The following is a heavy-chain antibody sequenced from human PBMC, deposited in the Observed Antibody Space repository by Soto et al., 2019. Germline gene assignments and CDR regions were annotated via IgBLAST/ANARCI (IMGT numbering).Heavy chain of an antibody. CDR1: GGTFSSYA. CDR3: ARVLRGDKGEWYGMDV. J-gene: IGHJ6*02. V-gene: IGHV1-69*13. Sequence: GASVKVSCKASGGTFSSYAISWVRQAPGQGLEWMGGIIPIFGTANYAQKFQGRVTITADESTSTAYMELSSLRSEDTAVYYCARVLRGDKGEWYGMDVWGQGTTVTVSS. D-gene: IGHD3-16*01. CDR2: IIPIFGTA.